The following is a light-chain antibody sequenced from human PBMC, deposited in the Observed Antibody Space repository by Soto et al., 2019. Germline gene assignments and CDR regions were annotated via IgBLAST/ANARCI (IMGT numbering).Light chain of an antibody. CDR3: QQYSAHPLP. CDR1: QAIAHN. V-gene: IGKV1-9*01. CDR2: EKS. Sequence: DIQLTQSPSVLSASVGDRVSISCRASQAIAHNLNWYQQKPGRAPKLLIFEKSTLLYGVPSRFSGSGSGTEFTLTISSLQPEDCATYFCQQYSAHPLPFGGGTRVEIK. J-gene: IGKJ4*01.